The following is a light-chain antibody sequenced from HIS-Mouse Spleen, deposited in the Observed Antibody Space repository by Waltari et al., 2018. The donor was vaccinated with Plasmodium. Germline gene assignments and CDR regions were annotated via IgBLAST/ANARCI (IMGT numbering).Light chain of an antibody. CDR3: SSYTSSSTLV. CDR2: EVS. Sequence: QSALTQPASVSGYPGQSITISCTGTSSDVGGYNYVSWYQQHPGKAPKLIIYEVSNRPSGVSNLFSGSKSGNTASLTISGLQAEDEADYYCSSYTSSSTLVFGGGTKLTVL. V-gene: IGLV2-14*01. CDR1: SSDVGGYNY. J-gene: IGLJ2*01.